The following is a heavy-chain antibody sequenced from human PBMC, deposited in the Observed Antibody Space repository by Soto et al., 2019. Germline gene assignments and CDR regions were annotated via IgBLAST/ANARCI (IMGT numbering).Heavy chain of an antibody. Sequence: QVQLVQSGAEVKKPGASVKVSCKASGYTFTSYDINWVRQATGQGLEWMGWMNPNSGNTGYAQKFRGRVTMTRNTSISTAYMELSSLRSEDTAAYYCARSYYGSGSYYPNWFDPWGQGTLVTVSS. CDR1: GYTFTSYD. CDR2: MNPNSGNT. D-gene: IGHD3-10*01. CDR3: ARSYYGSGSYYPNWFDP. J-gene: IGHJ5*02. V-gene: IGHV1-8*01.